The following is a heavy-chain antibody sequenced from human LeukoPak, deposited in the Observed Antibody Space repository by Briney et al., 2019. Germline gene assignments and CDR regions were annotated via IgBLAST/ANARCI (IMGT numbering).Heavy chain of an antibody. CDR1: GYTFTNYV. CDR3: AREHIFERSRVDY. Sequence: ASVKVSCKASGYTFTNYVINWERQAPGQGLEWVGWISAYNGNTNYTQKFQGRLTITMDTSTSTAYMELRSLRSDDTAVYFCAREHIFERSRVDYWGQGTLVTVSS. D-gene: IGHD2-21*01. CDR2: ISAYNGNT. V-gene: IGHV1-18*04. J-gene: IGHJ4*02.